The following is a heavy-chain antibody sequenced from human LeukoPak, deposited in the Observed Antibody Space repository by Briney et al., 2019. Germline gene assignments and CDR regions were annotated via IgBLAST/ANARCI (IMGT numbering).Heavy chain of an antibody. CDR1: GFTFRTYA. CDR2: FSGSDGRT. D-gene: IGHD1-26*01. CDR3: AKFRSDRIVGGGMDV. Sequence: GGSLRLSCVFSGFTFRTYAMTWVRQAPGKGLEWVSSFSGSDGRTYYADSVKGGFTFSRDNSENTLYLQIHSLRAEDTAGYYCAKFRSDRIVGGGMDVWGQGTTVTVSS. J-gene: IGHJ6*02. V-gene: IGHV3-23*01.